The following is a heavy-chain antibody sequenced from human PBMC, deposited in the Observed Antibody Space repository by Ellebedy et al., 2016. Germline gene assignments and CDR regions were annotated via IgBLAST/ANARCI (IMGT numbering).Heavy chain of an antibody. CDR2: ISYDGSNK. CDR3: ARDQDEHAFDI. CDR1: GFTFSSYA. J-gene: IGHJ3*02. Sequence: GESLKISXAASGFTFSSYAMHWVRQAPGKGLEWVAVISYDGSNKYYADSVKGRFTISRDNSKNTLYLQMNSLRAEDTAVYYCARDQDEHAFDIWGQGTMVTVSS. V-gene: IGHV3-30*14.